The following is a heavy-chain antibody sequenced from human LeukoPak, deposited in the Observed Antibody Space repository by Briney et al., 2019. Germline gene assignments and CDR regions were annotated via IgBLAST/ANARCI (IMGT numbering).Heavy chain of an antibody. J-gene: IGHJ4*02. CDR2: TYYRSKWYN. CDR1: GDSVSSNSAA. CDR3: ARDRPDYYDSSGYYSNPIDY. D-gene: IGHD3-22*01. V-gene: IGHV6-1*01. Sequence: SQTLSLTCAISGDSVSSNSAAWNWIRQSPSRDLEWLGRTYYRSKWYNDYAVSVKSRITINPDTSKNQFSLQLNSVTPEDTAVYYCARDRPDYYDSSGYYSNPIDYWGQGTLVTVSS.